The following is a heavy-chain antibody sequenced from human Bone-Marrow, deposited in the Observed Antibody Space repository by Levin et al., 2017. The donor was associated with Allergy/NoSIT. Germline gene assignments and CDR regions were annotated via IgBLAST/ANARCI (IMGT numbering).Heavy chain of an antibody. J-gene: IGHJ6*03. D-gene: IGHD2-15*01. Sequence: AASVKVSCKASGGTFSSHGIPWVRQAPGQGLEWMGGIIPIFGPPNYAQKFQGRVTISADESTNTAYMELSSLRSDDTAVFYCARLTGDCSGGACLSRYFYYYMDVWGKGTTVTVSS. CDR3: ARLTGDCSGGACLSRYFYYYMDV. CDR1: GGTFSSHG. CDR2: IIPIFGPP. V-gene: IGHV1-69*13.